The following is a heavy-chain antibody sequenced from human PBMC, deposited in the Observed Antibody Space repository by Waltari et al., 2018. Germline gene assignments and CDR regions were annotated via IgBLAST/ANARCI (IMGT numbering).Heavy chain of an antibody. D-gene: IGHD1-26*01. J-gene: IGHJ4*02. CDR3: AKGLYSGSYDVFDY. CDR2: LSLNSGTI. Sequence: EVQLVESGGGLVQPGRSLRLSCAASGFTFDDYSMHWVRQVPGKGREWVSGLSLNSGTIYYADSVKGRFTVSRDNAKNSLYLQMNSLRPEDMALYYCAKGLYSGSYDVFDYWGQGALVTVSS. CDR1: GFTFDDYS. V-gene: IGHV3-9*03.